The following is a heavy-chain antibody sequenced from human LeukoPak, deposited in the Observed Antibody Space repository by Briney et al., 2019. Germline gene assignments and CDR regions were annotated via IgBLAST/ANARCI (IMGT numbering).Heavy chain of an antibody. J-gene: IGHJ5*02. CDR1: GYTLTSYG. V-gene: IGHV1-18*01. Sequence: ASVKVSCKASGYTLTSYGISWVRQAPGQGLEWMGWISAYNGNTNYAQKLQGRVTMTRDMSTSTVYMELSSLRSEDTAVYYCARDNSVRDEAWWFNPWGQGTLVTVSS. CDR2: ISAYNGNT. D-gene: IGHD5-24*01. CDR3: ARDNSVRDEAWWFNP.